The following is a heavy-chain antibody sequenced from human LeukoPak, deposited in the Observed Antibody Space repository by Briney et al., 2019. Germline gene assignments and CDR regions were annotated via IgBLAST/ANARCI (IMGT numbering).Heavy chain of an antibody. V-gene: IGHV3-21*01. J-gene: IGHJ6*03. CDR3: ARDGGYCSGGSCYTTEGYYYYYMDV. Sequence: GGSLRLSCAASGFTFSSYSMNWVRQAPGKGLGWVSSISSSSSYIYYADSVKGRFTISRDNSKNTLYLQMNSLRAEDTAVYYCARDGGYCSGGSCYTTEGYYYYYMDVWGKGTTVTVSS. CDR1: GFTFSSYS. CDR2: ISSSSSYI. D-gene: IGHD2-15*01.